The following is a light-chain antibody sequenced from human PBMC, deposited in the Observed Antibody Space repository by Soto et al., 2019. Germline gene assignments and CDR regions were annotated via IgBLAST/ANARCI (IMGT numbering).Light chain of an antibody. Sequence: QSALTQPASVSGSHGQSITISCTGTSSDVGAYNYVSWYQQHPGKAPKLMIYEVSNRHSGVSNRFSGSKSDNTAALTISGLQAEDEADYYCSSYTSSSTRVFGGGTKVTVL. V-gene: IGLV2-14*01. CDR2: EVS. CDR3: SSYTSSSTRV. CDR1: SSDVGAYNY. J-gene: IGLJ3*02.